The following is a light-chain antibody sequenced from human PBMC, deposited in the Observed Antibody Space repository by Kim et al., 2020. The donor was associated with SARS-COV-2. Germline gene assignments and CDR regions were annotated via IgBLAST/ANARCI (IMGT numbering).Light chain of an antibody. V-gene: IGLV2-11*01. Sequence: QSALTQPRSVSGSPGQSVTISCTGTSSDVGGYNLVSWYQQHPGKAPTLVIYDVSTRHSGVPDRFSGSKSGNTASLTISGLLADDEADYYCCSYAGTFNHAFGTGTKVTVL. CDR2: DVS. CDR3: CSYAGTFNHA. J-gene: IGLJ1*01. CDR1: SSDVGGYNL.